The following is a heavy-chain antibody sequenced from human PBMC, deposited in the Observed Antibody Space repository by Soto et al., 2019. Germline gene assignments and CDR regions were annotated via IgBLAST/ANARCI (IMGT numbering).Heavy chain of an antibody. J-gene: IGHJ6*02. CDR1: GGSISSSSYY. D-gene: IGHD6-19*01. V-gene: IGHV4-39*01. CDR3: ARQTYGGSGWYEDYYYYGMDV. Sequence: SETLSLTCTVSGGSISSSSYYWGWIRQPPGKGLEWIGSIYYSGSTYYNPSLKSRVTISVDTSKNQFSLKLSSVTAADTAVYYCARQTYGGSGWYEDYYYYGMDVWGQGTTVT. CDR2: IYYSGST.